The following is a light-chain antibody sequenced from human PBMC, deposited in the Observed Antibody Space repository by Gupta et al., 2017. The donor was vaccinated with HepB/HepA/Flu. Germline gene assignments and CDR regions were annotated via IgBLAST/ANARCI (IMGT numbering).Light chain of an antibody. CDR2: LGS. J-gene: IGKJ1*01. V-gene: IGKV2-28*01. CDR1: QLLLHSNRYNY. Sequence: DTMLTNPHLSLPVTPGEQASILCRSSQLLLHSNRYNYLDWYMQKPGQSPQLLIYLGSTRAVGVPDRFSGSGAGTDFTLKISRVEAEDVGFYYCMQALQGTFGQGTKVEIK. CDR3: MQALQGT.